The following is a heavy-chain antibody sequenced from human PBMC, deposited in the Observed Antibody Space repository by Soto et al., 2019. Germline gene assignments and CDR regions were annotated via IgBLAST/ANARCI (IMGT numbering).Heavy chain of an antibody. CDR2: ISYDGSNK. V-gene: IGHV3-30*18. CDR3: AKDNGSGCDWLRVGDASDI. CDR1: GFTFSSYG. J-gene: IGHJ3*02. D-gene: IGHD5-12*01. Sequence: QVQLVESGGGVVQPGRSLRLSCAACGFTFSSYGIQWVRQAPGKGLEWVAVISYDGSNKYYADSVKGRLTISRDNSKNTLYLQMNSLRGEDTAVYYYAKDNGSGCDWLRVGDASDIWGQGTMVTVSS.